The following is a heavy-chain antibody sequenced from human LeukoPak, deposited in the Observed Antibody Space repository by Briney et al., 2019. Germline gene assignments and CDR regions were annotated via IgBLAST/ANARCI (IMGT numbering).Heavy chain of an antibody. CDR1: GFTFSSYG. Sequence: GGSLILSCAASGFTFSSYGMHWVRQAPGKGLEWVAVIWYDGSNKYYADSVKGRFTISRDNSKNTLYLQMNSLRAEDTAVYYCARDYRRGKLPHGPDYWGQGTLVTVSS. CDR3: ARDYRRGKLPHGPDY. CDR2: IWYDGSNK. J-gene: IGHJ4*02. V-gene: IGHV3-33*01. D-gene: IGHD1-7*01.